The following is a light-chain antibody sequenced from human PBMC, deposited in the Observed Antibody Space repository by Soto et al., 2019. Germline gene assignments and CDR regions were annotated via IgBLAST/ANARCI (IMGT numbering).Light chain of an antibody. CDR3: QQSYNIQALT. Sequence: DIQMTQSPSSLSASVGDRVAITCRASQNIRNYLNWYQQKPGKAPKVLIYGAASLQSGVQSRFSGRGSGTNCTLTINSLQPEDYATYYCQQSYNIQALTFGGGTKVEIK. CDR1: QNIRNY. CDR2: GAA. V-gene: IGKV1-39*01. J-gene: IGKJ4*01.